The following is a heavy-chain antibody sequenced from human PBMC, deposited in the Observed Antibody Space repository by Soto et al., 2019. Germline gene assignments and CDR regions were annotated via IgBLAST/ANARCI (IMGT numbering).Heavy chain of an antibody. Sequence: GGSLRLSCAASGFTFSNAWMSWVRQAPGKGRKWVGRIKSKTDGGTTDYAAPVKGRFTISRDDSKNTLYLQMNSLKTEDTAVYYCTTPTMGGITIFGVVIERYYYMDVWGKGTTVTVSS. V-gene: IGHV3-15*01. CDR1: GFTFSNAW. CDR2: IKSKTDGGTT. J-gene: IGHJ6*03. D-gene: IGHD3-3*01. CDR3: TTPTMGGITIFGVVIERYYYMDV.